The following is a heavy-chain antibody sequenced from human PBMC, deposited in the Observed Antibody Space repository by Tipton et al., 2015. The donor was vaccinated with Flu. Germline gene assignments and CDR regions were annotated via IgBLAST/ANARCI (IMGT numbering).Heavy chain of an antibody. CDR3: VRYGTYDGSRYFQH. Sequence: TLSLTCAVNDGSFLNYVWTWIRQSPGKGLEWIGYIYYSGSTNYNPSLKSRVTISVDTSKNQFSLKLSSVTAADTAVYYCVRYGTYDGSRYFQHWGQGTLVSVSS. CDR2: IYYSGST. V-gene: IGHV4-59*01. D-gene: IGHD1-26*01. J-gene: IGHJ1*01. CDR1: DGSFLNYV.